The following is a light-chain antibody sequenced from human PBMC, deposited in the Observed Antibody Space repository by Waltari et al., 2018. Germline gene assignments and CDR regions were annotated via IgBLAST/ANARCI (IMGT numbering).Light chain of an antibody. CDR2: DVT. V-gene: IGLV2-14*03. CDR1: RSDVGGYYS. J-gene: IGLJ2*01. CDR3: SSYTGRSISVV. Sequence: QSALPQPAPVSGSPGQSITISCTGTRSDVGGYYSVSCYQQHPGKAPKLMIYDVTSRPSGVSPRFSGSKSDNTASLTISGLQAEDEADYYCSSYTGRSISVVFGGGTKLTVL.